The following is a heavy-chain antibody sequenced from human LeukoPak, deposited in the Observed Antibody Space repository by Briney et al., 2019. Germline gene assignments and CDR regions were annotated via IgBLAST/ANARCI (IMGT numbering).Heavy chain of an antibody. V-gene: IGHV3-23*01. CDR1: GFTFSTYA. CDR2: ISGSGGTT. D-gene: IGHD3-22*01. CDR3: AKAKSRSSGYYYYFDY. J-gene: IGHJ4*02. Sequence: PGGSLRLSCPASGFTFSTYAMSWVRQAPGKGLEWVSIISGSGGTTYYADSVKGRFTISRDNSKNTLYLQMNSLRAEDTAVYYCAKAKSRSSGYYYYFDYWGQGTLVTVSS.